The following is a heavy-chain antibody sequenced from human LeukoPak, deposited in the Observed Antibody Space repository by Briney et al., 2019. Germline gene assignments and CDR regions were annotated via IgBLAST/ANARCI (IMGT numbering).Heavy chain of an antibody. CDR2: IYHSGST. J-gene: IGHJ6*03. Sequence: SETLSLTCAISGGSISSSNWWSWVRQPPGKGLEWIGEIYHSGSTNYNPSLKSRVTISVDKSKNQFSLKLSSVTAADTAVYYCARGPPGNYYYYYYMDVWGKGTTVTVSS. D-gene: IGHD3-10*01. CDR1: GGSISSSNW. V-gene: IGHV4-4*02. CDR3: ARGPPGNYYYYYYMDV.